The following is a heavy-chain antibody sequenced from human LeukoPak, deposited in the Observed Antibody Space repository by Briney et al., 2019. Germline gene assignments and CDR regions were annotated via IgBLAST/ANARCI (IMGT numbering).Heavy chain of an antibody. D-gene: IGHD1-1*01. J-gene: IGHJ6*02. CDR3: ARDAGHQLSRRNYYAMDV. CDR2: VNHSGST. V-gene: IGHV4-34*01. CDR1: GGSFSGYY. Sequence: SETLSLTCAVYGGSFSGYYWSWIRQPPGKGLEWIGEVNHSGSTNYNPSLKSRVTMSVDTSKNQFSLKLSSVTAADTAVYYCARDAGHQLSRRNYYAMDVWGQGTTVTVSS.